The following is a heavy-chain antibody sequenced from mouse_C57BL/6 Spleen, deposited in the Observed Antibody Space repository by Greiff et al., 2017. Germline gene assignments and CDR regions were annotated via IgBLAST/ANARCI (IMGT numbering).Heavy chain of an antibody. CDR3: ARQGPYSNYWFAY. CDR1: GYTFTDYY. CDR2: INPNNGGT. J-gene: IGHJ3*01. Sequence: EVQLQQSGPELVKPGASVKISCKASGYTFTDYYMNWVKQSHGKSLEWIGDINPNNGGTSYNQKFKGKATLTVDKSSSTAYMELRSLTSEDSAVYYCARQGPYSNYWFAYWGQGTLVTVSA. D-gene: IGHD2-5*01. V-gene: IGHV1-26*01.